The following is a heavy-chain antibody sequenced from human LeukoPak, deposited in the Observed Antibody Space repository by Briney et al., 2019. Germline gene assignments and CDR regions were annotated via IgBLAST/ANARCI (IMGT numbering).Heavy chain of an antibody. Sequence: SETLSLTCTVSGDSISSYYWSWIRQPPGKGLEWIGYIYYSGSTNYNPSLKSRVTISVDTSKNQFSLKLSSVTAADTAVYYCGRGRVWDTGMVNGHFDYWGQGTLVTVSS. CDR3: GRGRVWDTGMVNGHFDY. V-gene: IGHV4-59*01. CDR1: GDSISSYY. J-gene: IGHJ4*02. D-gene: IGHD5-18*01. CDR2: IYYSGST.